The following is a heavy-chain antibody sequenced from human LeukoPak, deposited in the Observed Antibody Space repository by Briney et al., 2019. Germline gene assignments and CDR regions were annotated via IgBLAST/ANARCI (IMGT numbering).Heavy chain of an antibody. Sequence: GGSLRLSCAASGFTFSSYSMNWVRQAPGKGLEWVSCISSSSSHIYYADSVKGRFTISRDNAKNSLYLQMNSLRAEDTAVYYCSRGIYCSSTSCYTGSPGDFDYWGQGTLVTVSS. V-gene: IGHV3-21*01. CDR2: ISSSSSHI. J-gene: IGHJ4*02. D-gene: IGHD2-2*02. CDR3: SRGIYCSSTSCYTGSPGDFDY. CDR1: GFTFSSYS.